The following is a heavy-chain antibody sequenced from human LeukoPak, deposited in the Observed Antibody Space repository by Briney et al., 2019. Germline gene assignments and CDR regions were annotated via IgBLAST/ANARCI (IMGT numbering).Heavy chain of an antibody. D-gene: IGHD6-19*01. CDR3: ARVVGSGWYSRTLWFDP. V-gene: IGHV3-21*01. CDR2: ISSSSSYI. J-gene: IGHJ5*02. CDR1: GFTFSSYS. Sequence: GGSLRLSCAASGFTFSSYSMNWVRQAPGKGLEWVSSISSSSSYIYYADSVKGRFIISRDNAKNSLYLQMNSLRAEDTAVYYCARVVGSGWYSRTLWFDPWGQGTLVTVSS.